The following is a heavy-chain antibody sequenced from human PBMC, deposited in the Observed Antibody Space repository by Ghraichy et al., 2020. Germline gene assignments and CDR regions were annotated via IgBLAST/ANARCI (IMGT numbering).Heavy chain of an antibody. V-gene: IGHV4-39*01. CDR1: GASISTSDYY. J-gene: IGHJ4*02. CDR3: VGLFRAGAVIHY. Sequence: SETLSLTCTVSGASISTSDYYWGWIRQPPGMGLEWLGSVYYTGSTYYNPSLKSRVTTSIDTSRNQFSLNLNFVTAADAAVYFCVGLFRAGAVIHYWGQGTLVTVSS. D-gene: IGHD3-10*01. CDR2: VYYTGST.